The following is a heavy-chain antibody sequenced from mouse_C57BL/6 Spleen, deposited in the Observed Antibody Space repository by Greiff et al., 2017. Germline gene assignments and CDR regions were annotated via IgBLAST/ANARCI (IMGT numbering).Heavy chain of an antibody. J-gene: IGHJ4*01. Sequence: VQLQQSGPGLVQPSQSLSITCTVSGFSLTSYGVHWVRQSPGKGLEWLGVIWRGGSTDYNAAFMSRLSITKDNSKSQVFFKMNSLQADDTAIYYCAPGGGTVVAGPLAMDYWGQGTSVTVSS. V-gene: IGHV2-5*01. CDR1: GFSLTSYG. CDR2: IWRGGST. CDR3: APGGGTVVAGPLAMDY. D-gene: IGHD1-1*01.